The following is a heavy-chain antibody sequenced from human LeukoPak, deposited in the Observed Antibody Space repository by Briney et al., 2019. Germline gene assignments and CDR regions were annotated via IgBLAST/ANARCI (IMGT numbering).Heavy chain of an antibody. Sequence: GGSLRLSCAASGFTFTSYAMSWVRQAPGKGLEWVSTISGSGSSTYYADSVKGRFTISRDNSKNTLYLQMNSLRAEDTAVYYCARQARDRGYSYGYDYWGQGTLVTVSS. CDR1: GFTFTSYA. J-gene: IGHJ4*02. CDR2: ISGSGSST. D-gene: IGHD5-18*01. CDR3: ARQARDRGYSYGYDY. V-gene: IGHV3-23*01.